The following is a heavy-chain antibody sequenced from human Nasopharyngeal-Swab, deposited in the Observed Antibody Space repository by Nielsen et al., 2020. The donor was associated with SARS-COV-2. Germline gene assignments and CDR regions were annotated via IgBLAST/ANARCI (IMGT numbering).Heavy chain of an antibody. V-gene: IGHV3-21*05. J-gene: IGHJ4*02. CDR1: GFTFNNYG. Sequence: GGSLRLSCAASGFTFNNYGMSWVRQAPGKGLEWVSHISVSGADIHYGDSGKGRFTISRDNAKKSVYLQMNRLRAEDTAVYYCARRNDFGGPHQYYFEYWGQGTLVTVSS. D-gene: IGHD3-3*01. CDR2: ISVSGADI. CDR3: ARRNDFGGPHQYYFEY.